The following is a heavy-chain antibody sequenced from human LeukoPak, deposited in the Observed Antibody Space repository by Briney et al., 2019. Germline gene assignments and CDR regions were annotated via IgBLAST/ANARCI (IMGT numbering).Heavy chain of an antibody. CDR1: GDSFSSNSAV. V-gene: IGHV6-1*01. D-gene: IGHD6-13*01. J-gene: IGHJ6*03. CDR3: ARDWGSSSWRTHYYMDV. Sequence: SQTLSLTCDISGDSFSSNSAVWNWVRQSPSRGLEWLGRTYYRSKWYNDYAVCVKSLITINPDTSNNQFSLQLNSVTPEDTAVYYCARDWGSSSWRTHYYMDVWGKGTTVTVSS. CDR2: TYYRSKWYN.